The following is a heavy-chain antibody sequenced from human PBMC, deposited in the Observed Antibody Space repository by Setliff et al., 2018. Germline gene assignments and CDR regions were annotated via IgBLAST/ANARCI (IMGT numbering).Heavy chain of an antibody. D-gene: IGHD3-9*01. J-gene: IGHJ4*02. V-gene: IGHV3-30*19. CDR1: GFTLNTYG. CDR2: ISYEGIDK. CDR3: ARGRHHDTLSGYIDF. Sequence: GGSLRLSCAASGFTLNTYGISWVRQAPGKGLEWVTLISYEGIDKYYADSVKGRFTVSRDNSKNTLYLQMNSLRAEDTAFYYCARGRHHDTLSGYIDFLGQGTLVTVSS.